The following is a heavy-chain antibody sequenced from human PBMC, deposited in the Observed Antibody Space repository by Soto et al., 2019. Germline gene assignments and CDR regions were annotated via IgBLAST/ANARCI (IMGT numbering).Heavy chain of an antibody. J-gene: IGHJ4*02. Sequence: PSETLSLTCAVSGDSISSSVWWTWVRQPPGKGLEWIGEVFHTGNTNYNPSLKSRVTMSVDKSTNEFSLKVTSVTAADTAIYYCARKAWVRFDYWGQLPLGTVSS. CDR2: VFHTGNT. CDR1: GDSISSSVW. V-gene: IGHV4-4*02. D-gene: IGHD7-27*01. CDR3: ARKAWVRFDY.